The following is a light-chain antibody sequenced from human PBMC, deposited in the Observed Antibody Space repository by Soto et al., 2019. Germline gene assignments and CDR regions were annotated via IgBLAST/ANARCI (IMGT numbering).Light chain of an antibody. V-gene: IGKV2-28*01. J-gene: IGKJ5*01. CDR3: VQALQMIT. CDR1: QSLLYNNTYNY. CDR2: FGS. Sequence: EIVMTQSPLTLPVTPGEPASISCRSSQSLLYNNTYNYLDWYVQKPGQSPQLLIYFGSNRAPGVPDRFSGSGSGTDFTLQINRVEAEDVGTYYCVQALQMITFGQGKRLELQ.